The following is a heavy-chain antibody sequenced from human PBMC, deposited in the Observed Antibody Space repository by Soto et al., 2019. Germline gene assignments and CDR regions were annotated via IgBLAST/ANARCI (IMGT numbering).Heavy chain of an antibody. J-gene: IGHJ6*02. CDR1: GFTFSSYA. Sequence: EVQLLESGGGLVQPGGSLRLSCAASGFTFSSYAMSWVRQAPGKGLEWVSAMSGSGGSKYYADSVKGRFTISRDNSKNTRYLQMNSLRAEDTAVYYCAKVLVDTAMVYYYYGMDVWGQGTTVTVSS. CDR3: AKVLVDTAMVYYYYGMDV. CDR2: MSGSGGSK. D-gene: IGHD5-18*01. V-gene: IGHV3-23*01.